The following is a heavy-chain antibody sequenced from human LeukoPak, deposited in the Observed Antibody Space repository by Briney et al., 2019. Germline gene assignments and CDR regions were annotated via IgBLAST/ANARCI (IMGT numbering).Heavy chain of an antibody. D-gene: IGHD2-15*01. CDR1: GFTFSSYA. V-gene: IGHV3-23*01. CDR3: AKDPLGFCSGGSCYDWFDP. J-gene: IGHJ5*02. Sequence: GGSLRLSCAASGFTFSSYAMSWVRQAPGKGLQWVSAISGSGGSTYYADSVKGRFTISRDNSKNTLYLQINSLRAEDTAVYYCAKDPLGFCSGGSCYDWFDPWGQGTLVTVSS. CDR2: ISGSGGST.